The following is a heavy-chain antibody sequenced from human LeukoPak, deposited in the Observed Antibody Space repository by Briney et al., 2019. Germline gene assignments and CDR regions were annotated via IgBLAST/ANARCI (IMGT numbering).Heavy chain of an antibody. CDR3: AREKYSSDWTHPFDY. CDR1: GFTFSSYW. D-gene: IGHD6-25*01. CDR2: IKQDGSEK. J-gene: IGHJ4*02. Sequence: SGGSLRLSCAASGFTFSSYWMSWVRQAPGRGLEWVANIKQDGSEKYYVDSVKGRFTISRDNAKNSLYLQMNSLRADDTAVYYFAREKYSSDWTHPFDYWGQGTLVTVSS. V-gene: IGHV3-7*01.